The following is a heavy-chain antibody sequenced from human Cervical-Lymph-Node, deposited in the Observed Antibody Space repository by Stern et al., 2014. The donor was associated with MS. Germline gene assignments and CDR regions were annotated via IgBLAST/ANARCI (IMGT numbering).Heavy chain of an antibody. J-gene: IGHJ6*02. V-gene: IGHV1-2*02. CDR2: INANSGGT. D-gene: IGHD3-16*01. CDR3: ARMQYYGMDV. Sequence: QMQLVQSGAEVKKPGASVNVSCKASGYTFSDYYIHWVRQAPGQGLEWMGWINANSGGTNYAQKFQGRFAMTRDTAVSTVYMELSSLKSDDAAVYYCARMQYYGMDVWGQGTTVTVSS. CDR1: GYTFSDYY.